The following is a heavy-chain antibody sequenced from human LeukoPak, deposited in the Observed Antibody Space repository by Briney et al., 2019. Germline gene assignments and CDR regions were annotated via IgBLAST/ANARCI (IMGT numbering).Heavy chain of an antibody. D-gene: IGHD6-19*01. J-gene: IGHJ3*02. CDR1: GGSIGGHTFY. CDR2: IYYNGNT. CDR3: ARLTALAGHRGAFDI. Sequence: PETLSLTCNVSGGSIGGHTFYWDWIRQPPGKGLEWIATIYYNGNTFYNPSLKSRVAISIDMSKSQFSLHLSSVTAADTAIYYCARLTALAGHRGAFDIWGPGTMVTVSS. V-gene: IGHV4-39*01.